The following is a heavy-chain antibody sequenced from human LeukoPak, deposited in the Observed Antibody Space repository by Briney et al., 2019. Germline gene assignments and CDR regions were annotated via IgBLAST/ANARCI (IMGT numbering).Heavy chain of an antibody. CDR3: ARVRCSGGSCYLTNGMDV. CDR1: GFTFSSYA. CDR2: ISYDGSNK. D-gene: IGHD2-15*01. J-gene: IGHJ6*04. Sequence: PGASLRLSCAASGFTFSSYAMSWVRQAPGKGLEWVAVISYDGSNKYYADSVKGRFTISRDNSKNTLYLQMNSLRAEDTAVYYCARVRCSGGSCYLTNGMDVWGKGTTVTVSS. V-gene: IGHV3-30*04.